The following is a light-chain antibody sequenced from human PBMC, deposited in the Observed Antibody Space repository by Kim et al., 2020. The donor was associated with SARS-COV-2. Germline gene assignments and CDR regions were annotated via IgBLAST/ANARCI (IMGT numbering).Light chain of an antibody. J-gene: IGLJ3*02. CDR1: VLAKKY. CDR2: KDS. CDR3: YSAADNNWG. Sequence: SYELTQPSSVSVSPGQTARITCSGDVLAKKYARWFQQKPGQAPVLVIYKDSERPSGIPERFSGSSSGTTVTLTISGAQVEDEAEYYCYSAADNNWGLGGGTQLTVL. V-gene: IGLV3-27*01.